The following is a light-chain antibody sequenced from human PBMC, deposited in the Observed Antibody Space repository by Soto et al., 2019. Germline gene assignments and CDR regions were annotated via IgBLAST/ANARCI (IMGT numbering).Light chain of an antibody. CDR3: CSYAGGVTFNV. CDR2: EGS. J-gene: IGLJ1*01. Sequence: QSVLTQPASVSGSPGQSITISCTGTSSDVGSYNLVSWYQQHPGKAPKLMIYEGSKRPSGVSNRFSASKSGNTASLRISGLQAEDEADYYCCSYAGGVTFNVFGTGTKLTVL. CDR1: SSDVGSYNL. V-gene: IGLV2-23*01.